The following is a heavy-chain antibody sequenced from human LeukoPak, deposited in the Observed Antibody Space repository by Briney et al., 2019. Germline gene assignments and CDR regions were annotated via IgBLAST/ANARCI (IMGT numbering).Heavy chain of an antibody. D-gene: IGHD5-12*01. J-gene: IGHJ6*02. Sequence: GGSLRLSCAASGFTFSSYSMNWVRQAPGKGLEWVSSISSSSSYIYYADSVKGRFTISRDNAKNSLYLQMNSLRAEDTAVYYCARGGGYSGYDYGMDDWGQGTTVTVSS. CDR3: ARGGGYSGYDYGMDD. V-gene: IGHV3-21*01. CDR2: ISSSSSYI. CDR1: GFTFSSYS.